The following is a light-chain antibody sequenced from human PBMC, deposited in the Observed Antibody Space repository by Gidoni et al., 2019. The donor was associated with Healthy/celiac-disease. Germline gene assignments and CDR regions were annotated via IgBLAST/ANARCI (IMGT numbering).Light chain of an antibody. J-gene: IGKJ2*01. CDR2: GAS. V-gene: IGKV3-20*01. CDR1: QSVSSSY. CDR3: QQYGSSPPYT. Sequence: DIVLTQSPGTLSLSPGERATLSCRASQSVSSSYLAWYQQKPGQAPRLLIYGASSSATGIPDRFSGGVSGTDFTLTISRLGPEDFAVYYCQQYGSSPPYTFGQGTKLEIK.